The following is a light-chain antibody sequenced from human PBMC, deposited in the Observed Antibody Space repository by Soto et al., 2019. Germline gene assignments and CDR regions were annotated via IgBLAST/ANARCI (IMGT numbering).Light chain of an antibody. CDR2: GAS. V-gene: IGKV3-20*01. J-gene: IGKJ1*01. Sequence: IVLTQSPGTLSLSPGDRATLSCRASQSVSSTYLAWYQQKPGQAPRLHIYGASRRATGIPDRFSVSGSGTDFTLTISRLEPEDCAVYYCQQYGSSPATFGQGTKVEIK. CDR1: QSVSSTY. CDR3: QQYGSSPAT.